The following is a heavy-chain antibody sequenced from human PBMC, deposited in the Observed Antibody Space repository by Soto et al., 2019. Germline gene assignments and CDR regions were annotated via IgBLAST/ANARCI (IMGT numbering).Heavy chain of an antibody. V-gene: IGHV1-69*04. CDR2: IIPILGIA. CDR1: GGTFSSYT. J-gene: IGHJ3*02. CDR3: ARDLPYSSGWYSAHNAFDI. Sequence: ASVKVSCKASGGTFSSYTISWVRQAPGQGLEWMGRIIPILGIANYAQKFQGRVTITADKSTSTAYMELSSLRSEDTAVYYCARDLPYSSGWYSAHNAFDIWGQGTMVTVSS. D-gene: IGHD6-19*01.